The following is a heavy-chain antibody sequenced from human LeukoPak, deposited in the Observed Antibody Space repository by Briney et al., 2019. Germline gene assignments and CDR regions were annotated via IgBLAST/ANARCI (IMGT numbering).Heavy chain of an antibody. J-gene: IGHJ4*02. CDR1: GFTFGDYA. Sequence: PGGSLRLSCTASGFTFGDYAMSWFRQAPGKGLEWVGFIRSKAYGGTTEYAASVKGRFTISRDDSNSIAYLQMNSLKTEDTAVYYCVRDYRYAGHESVYWGQGTLVTVSS. CDR2: IRSKAYGGTT. D-gene: IGHD5-12*01. V-gene: IGHV3-49*03. CDR3: VRDYRYAGHESVY.